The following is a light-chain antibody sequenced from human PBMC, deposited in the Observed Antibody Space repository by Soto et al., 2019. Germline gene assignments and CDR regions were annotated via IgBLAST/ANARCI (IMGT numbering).Light chain of an antibody. Sequence: DIVMTQSPDSLTVSLGERATINCKSSQSLLSSSDNRNYLAWYQHKPGQSPKMLIYCASTRYSGVPDRFSGSGSGTAFSLTISILQAEDVAVYYCQHYHSVPPTFGQGKKVYI. CDR3: QHYHSVPPT. CDR2: CAS. CDR1: QSLLSSSDNRNY. V-gene: IGKV4-1*01. J-gene: IGKJ1*01.